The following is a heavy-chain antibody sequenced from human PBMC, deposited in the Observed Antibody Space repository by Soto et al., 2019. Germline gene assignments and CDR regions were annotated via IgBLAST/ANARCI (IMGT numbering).Heavy chain of an antibody. D-gene: IGHD6-19*01. CDR1: GYTFTSYG. Sequence: GASVKVSCKASGYTFTSYGISWVRQAPGQGLEWMGWISAYNGNTNYAQKLQGRVTMTTDTSTSTAYMELRSLRSDDTAAYYCARDLSRLPGYSSGYWGQGTLVTVSS. CDR2: ISAYNGNT. J-gene: IGHJ4*02. CDR3: ARDLSRLPGYSSGY. V-gene: IGHV1-18*01.